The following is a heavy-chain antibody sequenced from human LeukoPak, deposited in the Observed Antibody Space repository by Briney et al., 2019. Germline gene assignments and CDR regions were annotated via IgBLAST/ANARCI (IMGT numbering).Heavy chain of an antibody. J-gene: IGHJ5*02. D-gene: IGHD3-3*01. CDR3: ARAGSELRFLEWLAVDP. CDR1: GGSISIGDYY. CDR2: IYYSGST. Sequence: SETLSLTCTVSGGSISIGDYYWSWIRQPPGKGLEWIGYIYYSGSTYYNPSLKSRVTISVDTSKNQFSLKLSSVTAADTAVYYCARAGSELRFLEWLAVDPWGQGTLVTVSS. V-gene: IGHV4-30-4*08.